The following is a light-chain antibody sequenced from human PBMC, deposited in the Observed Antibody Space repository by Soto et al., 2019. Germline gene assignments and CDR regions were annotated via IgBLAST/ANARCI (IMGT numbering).Light chain of an antibody. CDR3: QQYNSFPWT. CDR2: DAS. CDR1: HRISRW. V-gene: IGKV1-5*01. Sequence: DIQMTQSPSTLSASVGDRVIITCRASHRISRWLAWYQQKPGKAPKSLIYDASILESGVPSRFSGSGSGTEFPLTIASLQPDDFATYYCQQYNSFPWTFAQGTKVE. J-gene: IGKJ1*01.